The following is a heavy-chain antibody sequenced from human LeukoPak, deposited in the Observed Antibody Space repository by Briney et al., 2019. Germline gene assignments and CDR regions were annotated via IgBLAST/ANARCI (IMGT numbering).Heavy chain of an antibody. Sequence: GGSLRLSCAASGFTFSDYYTSWIRQAPGKGLEGGSYIISSGSTIYYADSVKGRFTISRDNAKNSLYLQMNSLRAEDTAVYYCARDEWEYCSASSCYVFDYWGQGTLVTVSS. CDR1: GFTFSDYY. V-gene: IGHV3-11*04. CDR2: IISSGSTI. D-gene: IGHD2-15*01. J-gene: IGHJ4*02. CDR3: ARDEWEYCSASSCYVFDY.